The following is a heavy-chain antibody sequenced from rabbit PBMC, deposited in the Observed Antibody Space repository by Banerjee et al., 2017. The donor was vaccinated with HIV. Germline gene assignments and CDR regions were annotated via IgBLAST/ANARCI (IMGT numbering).Heavy chain of an antibody. CDR2: IYTGSSGST. Sequence: QSLEESGGDLVKPGASLTLTCTASGFDFSSYYYMCWVRQAPGKGLEWIAYIYTGSSGSTYYPSWAKGRFTISKTSSTTVTLQLNSLTAADTATYFCARSSYGAYISYGMDLWGQGTLVTVS. D-gene: IGHD6-1*01. J-gene: IGHJ6*01. CDR1: GFDFSSYYY. V-gene: IGHV1S40*01. CDR3: ARSSYGAYISYGMDL.